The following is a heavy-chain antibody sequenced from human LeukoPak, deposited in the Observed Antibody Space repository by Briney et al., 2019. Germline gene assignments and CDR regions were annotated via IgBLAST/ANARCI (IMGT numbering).Heavy chain of an antibody. D-gene: IGHD3-16*02. CDR3: AKIMITFGGVIAPGYFDY. CDR2: ISGSGGST. CDR1: GFTFSSYA. Sequence: PGGSLRLSCAASGFTFSSYAMSWVRQAPGKGLAAVSAISGSGGSTYYADSVKGRFTISRDNSKNTLYLQMNSLRAEDTAVYYCAKIMITFGGVIAPGYFDYWGQGTLVTVSS. J-gene: IGHJ4*02. V-gene: IGHV3-23*01.